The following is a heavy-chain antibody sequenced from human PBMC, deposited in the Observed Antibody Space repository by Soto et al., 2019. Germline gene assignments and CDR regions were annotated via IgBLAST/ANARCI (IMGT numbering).Heavy chain of an antibody. Sequence: SVKVSCKASGGTFSSYAISWVRQAPGQGLEWMGGIIPIFGTANYAQKFQGRVTITADESTSTAYMELSSLRSEDTAVYYCARDGAYYDFWSGTESSVDWFDPWGQGTLVTVSS. V-gene: IGHV1-69*13. D-gene: IGHD3-3*01. CDR1: GGTFSSYA. CDR3: ARDGAYYDFWSGTESSVDWFDP. CDR2: IIPIFGTA. J-gene: IGHJ5*02.